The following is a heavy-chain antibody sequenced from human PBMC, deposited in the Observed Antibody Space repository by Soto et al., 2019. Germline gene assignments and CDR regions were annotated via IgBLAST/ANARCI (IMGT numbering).Heavy chain of an antibody. CDR2: ISSSSSYI. D-gene: IGHD6-13*01. Sequence: GGSLRLSCAASGFTFSSYSMNWVRQAPGKGLEWVSSISSSSSYIYYADSVKGRFTISRDNAKNSLYLQMNSLRAEDTAVYYCARDSRTPFSQQLARYYYYGMDVWGQGTTVTVSS. J-gene: IGHJ6*02. V-gene: IGHV3-21*01. CDR3: ARDSRTPFSQQLARYYYYGMDV. CDR1: GFTFSSYS.